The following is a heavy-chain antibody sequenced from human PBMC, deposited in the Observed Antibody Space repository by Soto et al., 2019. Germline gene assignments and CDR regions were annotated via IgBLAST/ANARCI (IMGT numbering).Heavy chain of an antibody. D-gene: IGHD3-16*02. J-gene: IGHJ4*02. V-gene: IGHV3-9*01. CDR3: AKDSDYDYICGSYRPHGALGYFDY. CDR2: ISWNSGSI. CDR1: GFTFDDYA. Sequence: GGSLRLSCAASGFTFDDYAMHWVRQAPGKGLEWVSGISWNSGSIGYADSVKGRFTISRDNAKNSLYLQMNSLRAEDTALYYCAKDSDYDYICGSYRPHGALGYFDYWGQGTLVTVYS.